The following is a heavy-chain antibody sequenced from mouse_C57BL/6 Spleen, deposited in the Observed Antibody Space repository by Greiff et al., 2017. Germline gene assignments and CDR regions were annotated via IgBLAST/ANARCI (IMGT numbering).Heavy chain of an antibody. CDR3: AREGYVGAMDC. Sequence: DVKLVESGGGLVQPGGSLSHSCAVSGFTFTDDYMSWVRQPLGKALEWLGFIRNKANGYTTEYSASVKGRFTISRDNSQSILYLQMHALRAEDSATYYCAREGYVGAMDCWGQGTSVTVSS. CDR1: GFTFTDDY. D-gene: IGHD3-2*02. J-gene: IGHJ4*01. V-gene: IGHV7-3*01. CDR2: IRNKANGYTT.